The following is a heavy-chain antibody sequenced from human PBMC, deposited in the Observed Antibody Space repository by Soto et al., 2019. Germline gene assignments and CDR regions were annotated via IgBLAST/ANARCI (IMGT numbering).Heavy chain of an antibody. CDR3: ARDSDRESEDSHGGYYPSYGMDV. V-gene: IGHV1-69*13. J-gene: IGHJ6*02. D-gene: IGHD2-15*01. CDR2: IIPIFGTA. Sequence: SVKVSCKACGGTFSSYAISWVRQARGQGLEWMGGIIPIFGTANYAQKFQGRVTITADESTSTAYMELSSLRSEDTAVYYCARDSDRESEDSHGGYYPSYGMDVWGQRTTVTLSS. CDR1: GGTFSSYA.